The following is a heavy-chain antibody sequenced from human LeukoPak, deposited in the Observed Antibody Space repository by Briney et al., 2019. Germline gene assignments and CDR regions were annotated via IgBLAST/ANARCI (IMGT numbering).Heavy chain of an antibody. J-gene: IGHJ4*02. CDR3: AKWVGVSSWYYFDY. CDR1: GFTFSSCA. V-gene: IGHV3-23*01. D-gene: IGHD6-13*01. CDR2: ISASSGST. Sequence: GGSLRLSCVVSGFTFSSCAMSWVRQAPGKGLEWVSGISASSGSTSYADSVKGRFTISRDNSKNTLFLQMNSLRAEDTAVYYCAKWVGVSSWYYFDYWGQGTLVTVSS.